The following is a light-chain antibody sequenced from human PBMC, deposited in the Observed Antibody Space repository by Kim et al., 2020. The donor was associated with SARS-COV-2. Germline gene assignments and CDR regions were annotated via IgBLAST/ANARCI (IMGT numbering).Light chain of an antibody. CDR1: QSVSSN. CDR2: GAS. CDR3: QQYNNWPPVYT. J-gene: IGKJ2*01. V-gene: IGKV3-15*01. Sequence: EIVMTQSPATLSVSPGERATLSCRASQSVSSNLAWYQQKPGQAPRLLIYGASTRATGIPARFSGSGSGTEFTHTISSLQSEDFAVYYCQQYNNWPPVYTFGQGTKLEI.